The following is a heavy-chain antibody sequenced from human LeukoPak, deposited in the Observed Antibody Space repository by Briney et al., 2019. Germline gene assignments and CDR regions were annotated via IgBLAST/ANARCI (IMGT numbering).Heavy chain of an antibody. Sequence: ASVKVSCKASGYTFTNYGISWVRQAPGQGLEWMGWISAYNGNTNYPQKFQARVTMTTDTSTSTAYMGLRSLRSDDTAVYFCARGGYYSETKADYWGQGTLVTVSS. CDR1: GYTFTNYG. J-gene: IGHJ4*02. D-gene: IGHD3-22*01. CDR2: ISAYNGNT. V-gene: IGHV1-18*01. CDR3: ARGGYYSETKADY.